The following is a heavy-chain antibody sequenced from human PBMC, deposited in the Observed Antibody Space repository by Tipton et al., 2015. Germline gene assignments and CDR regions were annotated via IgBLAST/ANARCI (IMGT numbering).Heavy chain of an antibody. CDR3: ARHGSPFGTFNWLEP. D-gene: IGHD1-26*01. CDR2: ISHDGNKK. CDR1: GFIFSSFG. J-gene: IGHJ5*02. V-gene: IGHV3-30*03. Sequence: SLRLSCAASGFIFSSFGLHWVRQAPGKGLEWVAEISHDGNKKNYGDSMKGRFTISRDNSNNTVYLQMNNLRLEDTAVYFCARHGSPFGTFNWLEPWGQGTLVTVSS.